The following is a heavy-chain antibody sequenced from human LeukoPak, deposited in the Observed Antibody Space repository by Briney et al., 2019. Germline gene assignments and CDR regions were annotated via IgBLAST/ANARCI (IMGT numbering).Heavy chain of an antibody. CDR3: ATSFRAVTWFDP. CDR2: TNPNSGGT. D-gene: IGHD3-10*01. CDR1: GYTFTGYY. V-gene: IGHV1-2*02. Sequence: ASVKVSCKASGYTFTGYYTHWVRQAPGQGLEWMGWTNPNSGGTNYAQKFQGRVTMTRDTSISTAYMELSSLRSEDTAVYYCATSFRAVTWFDPWGQGTLVTVSS. J-gene: IGHJ5*02.